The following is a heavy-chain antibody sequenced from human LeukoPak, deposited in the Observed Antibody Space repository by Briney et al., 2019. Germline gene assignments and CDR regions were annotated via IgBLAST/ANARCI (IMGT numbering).Heavy chain of an antibody. J-gene: IGHJ4*02. V-gene: IGHV3-11*01. Sequence: GGSLRLSCAASGFTFSDSYMSWIRQAPGKGLEWVSYISSSGRTIYYADSVKGRFTISRDNAKNSLYLQMNSLRAEDTAVYYCARGLNKWELLGGGFDYWGQGTLVTVSS. D-gene: IGHD1-26*01. CDR1: GFTFSDSY. CDR2: ISSSGRTI. CDR3: ARGLNKWELLGGGFDY.